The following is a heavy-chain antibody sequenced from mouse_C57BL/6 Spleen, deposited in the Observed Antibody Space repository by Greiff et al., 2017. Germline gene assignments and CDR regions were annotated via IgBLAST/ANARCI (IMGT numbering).Heavy chain of an antibody. J-gene: IGHJ2*01. CDR2: ISPRDGST. CDR1: GYTFTSYE. V-gene: IGHV1-85*01. D-gene: IGHD2-10*01. CDR3: ARGSSYYLDY. Sequence: QVQLQQSGPELVKPGASVKLSCKASGYTFTSYEINWVKQRPGTGLEWIGQISPRDGSTKYNEKFKGKATLTVDTSSSTAYMELHSLTSEDSAVYFCARGSSYYLDYWGQGTTLTVSS.